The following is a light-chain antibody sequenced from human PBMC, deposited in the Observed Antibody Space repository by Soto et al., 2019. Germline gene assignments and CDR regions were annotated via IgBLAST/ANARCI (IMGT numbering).Light chain of an antibody. CDR3: QQYVSSVT. CDR1: QRVDSSF. V-gene: IGKV3-20*01. J-gene: IGKJ1*01. CDR2: GAS. Sequence: EIVLTQSPGSLSLSPGERATLSCRASQRVDSSFFAGYQQKPGQAPRLLIYGASNRATGIPDRFSGRGSGTDFTLTITGLEPEDFAVYYCQQYVSSVTFGQGTKVEIK.